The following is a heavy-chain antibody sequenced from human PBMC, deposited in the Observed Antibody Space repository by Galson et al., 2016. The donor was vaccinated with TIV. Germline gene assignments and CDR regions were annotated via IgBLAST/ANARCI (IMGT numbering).Heavy chain of an antibody. CDR1: GFTFSSYG. J-gene: IGHJ4*02. D-gene: IGHD2-2*01. CDR3: ARVRFCSSTNCLNYFDY. Sequence: SLRLSCAASGFTFSSYGVHWVRQAPGKGLEWVAVIWYDGSNKDYADSVKGRFTISRDNSKNTVYLQMNSLRAGDTAVYYCARVRFCSSTNCLNYFDYWGQGTLVTVSS. V-gene: IGHV3-33*01. CDR2: IWYDGSNK.